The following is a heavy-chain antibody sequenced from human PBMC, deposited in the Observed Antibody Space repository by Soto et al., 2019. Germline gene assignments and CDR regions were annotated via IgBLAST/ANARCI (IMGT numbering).Heavy chain of an antibody. CDR2: INPNSGGT. Sequence: ASVKVSCKASGYTFTGYYMHWVRQAPGQGLEWMGWINPNSGGTNYAQKFQGWVTMTRDTSISTAYMELSRLRSDDTAVYYCEGGRSHFDGAFDIWGQGTGVTVSS. D-gene: IGHD3-9*01. CDR3: EGGRSHFDGAFDI. CDR1: GYTFTGYY. V-gene: IGHV1-2*04. J-gene: IGHJ3*02.